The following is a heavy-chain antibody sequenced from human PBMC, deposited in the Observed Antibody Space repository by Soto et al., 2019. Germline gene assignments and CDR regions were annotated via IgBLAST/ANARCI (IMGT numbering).Heavy chain of an antibody. J-gene: IGHJ3*02. CDR2: ISSSSTYI. Sequence: GGSLRLSCAASIFTFSTYRMNWVRQAPGKGLEWVSSISSSSTYIYYADSVKGRFTISRDNAKSSLYLQMNSLRAEDTAVYYCARARGDDTGAYYYSRDAFDIWGQGTMVTVSS. D-gene: IGHD3-22*01. CDR3: ARARGDDTGAYYYSRDAFDI. CDR1: IFTFSTYR. V-gene: IGHV3-21*01.